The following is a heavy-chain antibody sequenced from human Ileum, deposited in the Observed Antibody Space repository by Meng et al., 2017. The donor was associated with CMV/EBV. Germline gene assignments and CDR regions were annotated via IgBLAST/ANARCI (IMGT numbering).Heavy chain of an antibody. CDR1: GGSVNNYC. CDR2: FYSSDTY. J-gene: IGHJ4*02. Sequence: QVHLLESGPGRVKPSETLSLTCTVSGGSVNNYCWSWIRQSAGKGLEWIGRFYSSDTYNYHPSLDSRVTMSLDTSKNQFSLNLRSVTAADTATYYCARGPGASTREGFDYWGLGTLVTVSS. V-gene: IGHV4-4*07. D-gene: IGHD1-26*01. CDR3: ARGPGASTREGFDY.